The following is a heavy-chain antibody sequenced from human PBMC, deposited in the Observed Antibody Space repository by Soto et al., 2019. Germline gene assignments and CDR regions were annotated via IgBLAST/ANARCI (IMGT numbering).Heavy chain of an antibody. CDR3: ARHLNYYGSGSYGAYSYYGMDV. D-gene: IGHD3-10*01. J-gene: IGHJ6*02. CDR1: CGSISSSRSY. Sequence: SETVSLTCTVSCGSISSSRSYWGWIRQPPGKGLEWIGSIYSSVSTYYNRSRKSRVTISVHTSKNQLPLKLSAVNAADTAVYYCARHLNYYGSGSYGAYSYYGMDVWGQGTTVT. CDR2: IYSSVST. V-gene: IGHV4-39*01.